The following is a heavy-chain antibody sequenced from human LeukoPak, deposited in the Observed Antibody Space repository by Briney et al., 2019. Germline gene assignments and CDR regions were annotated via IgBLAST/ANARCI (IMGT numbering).Heavy chain of an antibody. CDR1: GFTFSDPY. J-gene: IGHJ4*02. D-gene: IGHD4-17*01. CDR2: TRNKAKSYTT. CDR3: TRNYYGDSGGFFDY. Sequence: PGGSLRLSCAASGFTFSDPYMDWVRQAPGKGLEWVGRTRNKAKSYTTEYAASVKGRFTISRDDSKSIAYLQINSLKTEDTALYYCTRNYYGDSGGFFDYWGQGTLVTVSS. V-gene: IGHV3-72*01.